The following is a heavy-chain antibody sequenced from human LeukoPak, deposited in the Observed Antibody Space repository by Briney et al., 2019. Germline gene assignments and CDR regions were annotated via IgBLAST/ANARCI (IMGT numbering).Heavy chain of an antibody. CDR3: ARPRIAVAGAYFQH. J-gene: IGHJ1*01. V-gene: IGHV4-34*01. CDR1: GGSFSGYY. D-gene: IGHD6-19*01. Sequence: PSETLSLTCAVYGGSFSGYYWSWIRQPPGKGLEWIGEINHSGSTNYNPSLKSRVTISVDTSKNRFSLKLSSVTAADTAVYYCARPRIAVAGAYFQHWGQGTLVTVSS. CDR2: INHSGST.